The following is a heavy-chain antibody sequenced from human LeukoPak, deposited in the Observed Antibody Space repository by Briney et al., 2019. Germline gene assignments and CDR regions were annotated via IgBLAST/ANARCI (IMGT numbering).Heavy chain of an antibody. CDR1: GFTFSSYA. J-gene: IGHJ4*02. CDR3: ARGFLLSTVTTGY. V-gene: IGHV3-23*01. D-gene: IGHD4-17*01. Sequence: GGSLRLSCAASGFTFSSYAMSWVRQAPGKGLEWVSAISGSGGSTYYADSVKGRFTISRDNSKNTLYLQMNSLRAEDTAVYYCARGFLLSTVTTGYWGQGTLVTVSS. CDR2: ISGSGGST.